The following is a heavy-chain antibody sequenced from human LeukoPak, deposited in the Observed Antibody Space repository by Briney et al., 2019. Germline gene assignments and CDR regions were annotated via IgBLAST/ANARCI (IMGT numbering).Heavy chain of an antibody. CDR1: GYTFTDYY. V-gene: IGHV1-69-2*01. D-gene: IGHD3-22*01. J-gene: IGHJ5*02. CDR2: VDPEDGET. CDR3: ATLLAHYDSSGYYRNWFDP. Sequence: GSSVKVSCKVSGYTFTDYYMHWVQQAPGKGLEWMGLVDPEDGETIYAEKFQGRVTITADTSTDTAYMELSSLRSEDTAVYYCATLLAHYDSSGYYRNWFDPWGQGTLVTVSS.